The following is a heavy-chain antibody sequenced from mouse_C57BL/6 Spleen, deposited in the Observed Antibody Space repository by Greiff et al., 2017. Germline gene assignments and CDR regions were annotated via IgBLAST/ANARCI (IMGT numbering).Heavy chain of an antibody. J-gene: IGHJ3*01. D-gene: IGHD2-1*01. CDR1: GYTFTSYW. CDR2: IHPNSGST. CDR3: ALIYYGNYGFAY. Sequence: VQLQQPGAELVKPGASVQLSCKASGYTFTSYWMHWVKQRPGQGLEWIGMIHPNSGSTNYNEKFKSKATLTVDKSSSTAYMQLSSLTSEDSAVYYCALIYYGNYGFAYWGQGTLVTVSA. V-gene: IGHV1-64*01.